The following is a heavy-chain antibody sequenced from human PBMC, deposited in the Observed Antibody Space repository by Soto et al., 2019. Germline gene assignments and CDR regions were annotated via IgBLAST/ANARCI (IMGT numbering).Heavy chain of an antibody. V-gene: IGHV3-21*06. J-gene: IGHJ4*02. D-gene: IGHD2-2*01. CDR2: ISSSSSYI. CDR3: ARDVGYCSSTSCQHTDFDS. Sequence: EVQLVESGGGLVKPGGSLRLSCAASGFTFSSYSMNWVRQAPGKGLEWVSSISSSSSYIYYADSVKGRFTISRDNAKNSLYLQINSLRAEDTAVYYCARDVGYCSSTSCQHTDFDSWGQGTLVTVSS. CDR1: GFTFSSYS.